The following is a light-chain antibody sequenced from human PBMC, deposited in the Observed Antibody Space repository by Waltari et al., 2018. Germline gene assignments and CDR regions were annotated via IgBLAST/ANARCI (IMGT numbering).Light chain of an antibody. CDR1: QEIDTL. CDR2: KAS. Sequence: TCRDNQEIDTLLSCYQQKPGKAPKLLIFKASNLESGVPSKFSGSGSGTEFTLTISTLEPDDFSTYYCQQYSSFPITFGHGTRLEIK. J-gene: IGKJ5*01. CDR3: QQYSSFPIT. V-gene: IGKV1-5*03.